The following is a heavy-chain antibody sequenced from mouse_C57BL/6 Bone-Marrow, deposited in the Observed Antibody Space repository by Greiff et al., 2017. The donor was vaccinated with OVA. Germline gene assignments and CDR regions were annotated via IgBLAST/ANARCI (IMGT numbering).Heavy chain of an antibody. D-gene: IGHD1-1*01. CDR3: VRHSYYYGSDWYFDV. CDR1: GFSFNTYA. V-gene: IGHV10-1*01. Sequence: EVHLVESGGGLVQPKGSLKLSCAASGFSFNTYAMNWVRQAPGKGLEWVARIRSKSNNYATYYADSVKDRFTISRDDSESMLYLQMNNLKTEDTAMYYCVRHSYYYGSDWYFDVWGTGTTVTVSS. CDR2: IRSKSNNYAT. J-gene: IGHJ1*03.